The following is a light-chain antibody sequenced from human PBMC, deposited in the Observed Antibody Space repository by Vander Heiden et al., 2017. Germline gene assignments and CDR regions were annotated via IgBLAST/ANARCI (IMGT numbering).Light chain of an antibody. Sequence: DIHMTQSPSSLSASVGDRVTITCRASQSISSYLNWYQQKPGKAPKLLIYAASSLQSGVPSRFSGSGSGTDFTLTISSLQPEDFATYYCQQSYSNPRTFGQGTKVEIK. CDR2: AAS. CDR3: QQSYSNPRT. V-gene: IGKV1-39*01. J-gene: IGKJ1*01. CDR1: QSISSY.